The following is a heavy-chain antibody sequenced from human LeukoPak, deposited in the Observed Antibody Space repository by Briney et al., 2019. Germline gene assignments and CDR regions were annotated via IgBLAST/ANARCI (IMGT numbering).Heavy chain of an antibody. CDR2: ISWNSGSI. CDR1: GFTFDDYA. Sequence: GGSLRLSCAASGFTFDDYAIHWVRQAPGKGLEWVSGISWNSGSIDYADSVKGRFTISRDNAKNSLYLQMNSLRAEDMAFYYCVRGVGDYCGGGSCYYFDYGGRETLATVYS. J-gene: IGHJ4*02. V-gene: IGHV3-9*03. D-gene: IGHD2-15*01. CDR3: VRGVGDYCGGGSCYYFDY.